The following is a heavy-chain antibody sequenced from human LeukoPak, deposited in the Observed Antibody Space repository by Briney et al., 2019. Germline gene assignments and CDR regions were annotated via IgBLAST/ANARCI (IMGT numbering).Heavy chain of an antibody. J-gene: IGHJ4*02. CDR3: ARDEYYDSSGYPDY. Sequence: GASVKVSCKASGYTFTSYGISWVRQAPGQGLEWMGWISAYNGNTNYAQKLQGRVTMTTDTSTSTAYMELRSLRSDDTAVYYCARDEYYDSSGYPDYWGQGTLVTVSS. CDR1: GYTFTSYG. D-gene: IGHD3-22*01. CDR2: ISAYNGNT. V-gene: IGHV1-18*01.